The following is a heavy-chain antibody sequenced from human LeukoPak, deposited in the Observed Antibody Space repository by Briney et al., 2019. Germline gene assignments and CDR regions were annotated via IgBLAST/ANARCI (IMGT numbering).Heavy chain of an antibody. CDR2: IIPIFGTA. J-gene: IGHJ4*02. V-gene: IGHV1-69*01. D-gene: IGHD2-2*02. CDR3: ARSVPATAILPPDY. CDR1: VGTFISYA. Sequence: SVTVSFTASVGTFISYAISWVRQAPGQGLEWMGGIIPIFGTANYAQKFQGRVTITADESTSTAYMELSSLRSEDTAVYYCARSVPATAILPPDYWGQGTLVTVSS.